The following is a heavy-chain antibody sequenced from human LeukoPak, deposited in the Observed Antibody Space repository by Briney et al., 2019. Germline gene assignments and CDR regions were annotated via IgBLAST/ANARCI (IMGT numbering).Heavy chain of an antibody. CDR1: GGSISSYY. V-gene: IGHV4-4*07. CDR3: AREGAYTYGYGYYHYYMDV. J-gene: IGHJ6*03. CDR2: IYTSGST. Sequence: SETLSLTCTVSGGSISSYYWSWIRQPAGKGLEWIGRIYTSGSTNYNPSLKSRVTMSVDTSKNQFSLKLSSVTAADTAVYSCAREGAYTYGYGYYHYYMDVWGKGTRSPSH. D-gene: IGHD5-18*01.